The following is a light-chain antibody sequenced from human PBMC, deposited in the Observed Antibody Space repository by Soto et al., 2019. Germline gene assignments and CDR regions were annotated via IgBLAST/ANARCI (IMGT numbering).Light chain of an antibody. V-gene: IGKV3-11*01. Sequence: EIVLTQSPATVSLSPGESATLSCRASQSVSSYLAWYQQKPGQAPRLLIYDASNRATGIPARFSGSGSGTDFTLTISSLLSEDFAVYYCHQYYKWPLTFGGGTKVDIK. J-gene: IGKJ4*01. CDR3: HQYYKWPLT. CDR1: QSVSSY. CDR2: DAS.